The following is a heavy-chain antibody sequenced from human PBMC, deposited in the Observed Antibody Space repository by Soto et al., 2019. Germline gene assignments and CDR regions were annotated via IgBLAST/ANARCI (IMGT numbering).Heavy chain of an antibody. CDR1: GFSFSHAL. CDR2: ISSRVHGATA. J-gene: IGHJ6*02. D-gene: IGHD3-10*01. Sequence: GGSLRLSCAAAGFSFSHALMTWVRQAPGKGLEWVGHISSRVHGATADYAAPVKGRFTISRDDSESTLYLEMNSLKNEDTGIYYCTTRGNYYYYYGIDAWGQGTTVTVSS. V-gene: IGHV3-15*01. CDR3: TTRGNYYYYYGIDA.